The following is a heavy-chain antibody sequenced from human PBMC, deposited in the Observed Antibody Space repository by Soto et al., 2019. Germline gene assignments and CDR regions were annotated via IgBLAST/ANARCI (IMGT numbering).Heavy chain of an antibody. CDR1: GYIFTAYS. J-gene: IGHJ1*01. Sequence: QVQLVQSGAEVKKPGASVKVSCKASGYIFTAYSMHWVRQAPGQGLEWMGVVNPSGGSTNYAQKFQGRITMTRDTSTSKVYMDLSSLTSEDTAVYYCAREENCSDGICYSEYFQRWGQGTLVTVSS. V-gene: IGHV1-46*01. CDR2: VNPSGGST. D-gene: IGHD2-15*01. CDR3: AREENCSDGICYSEYFQR.